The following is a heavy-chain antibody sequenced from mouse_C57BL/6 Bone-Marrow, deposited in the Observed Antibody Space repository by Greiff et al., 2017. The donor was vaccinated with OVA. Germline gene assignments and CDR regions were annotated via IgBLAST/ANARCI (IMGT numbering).Heavy chain of an antibody. Sequence: VQLQQSGAELVRPGASVKLSCTASGFNIKDDYMHWVKQRPEQGLGWMGWIDPENGDTEYASKFQGKATIPADTSSNTADLQLSSLTSEDTAVYYCTTDGSSFNYFDYWGQGTTLTVSS. J-gene: IGHJ2*01. CDR1: GFNIKDDY. D-gene: IGHD1-1*01. CDR2: IDPENGDT. CDR3: TTDGSSFNYFDY. V-gene: IGHV14-4*01.